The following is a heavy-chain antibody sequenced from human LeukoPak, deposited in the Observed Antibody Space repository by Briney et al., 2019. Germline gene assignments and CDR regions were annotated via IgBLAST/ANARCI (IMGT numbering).Heavy chain of an antibody. CDR3: ARARRGYCSSTSCPVPYYYYYYYMDV. D-gene: IGHD2-2*01. CDR2: MNPNSGNT. J-gene: IGHJ6*03. Sequence: ASVKVSCKASGGTFSSYTISWVRQAPGQGLEWMGWMNPNSGNTGYAQKFQGRVTITRNTSISTAYMELSSLRSEDTAVYYCARARRGYCSSTSCPVPYYYYYYYMDVWGKGTTVTVSS. CDR1: GGTFSSYT. V-gene: IGHV1-8*03.